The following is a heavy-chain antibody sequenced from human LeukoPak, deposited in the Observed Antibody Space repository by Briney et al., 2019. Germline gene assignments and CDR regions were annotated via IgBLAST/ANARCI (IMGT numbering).Heavy chain of an antibody. CDR1: GYTFTGYY. V-gene: IGHV1-2*02. CDR3: ARDDPRGWYYFDY. J-gene: IGHJ4*02. Sequence: ASVKVSCEASGYTFTGYYMHWVRQAPGQGLEWMGWINPNSGGTNYAQKFQGRVTMTRDTSTSTAYMELSRLRSDDTAVYYCARDDPRGWYYFDYWGQGTLVTVSS. D-gene: IGHD3-10*01. CDR2: INPNSGGT.